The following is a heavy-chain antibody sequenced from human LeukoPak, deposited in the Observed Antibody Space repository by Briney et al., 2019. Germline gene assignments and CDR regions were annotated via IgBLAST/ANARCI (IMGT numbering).Heavy chain of an antibody. Sequence: PSETLSLTCTVSGGSISSGGYYWSWIRQHPGKGLEWIGYIYYSGSTYYNPSLKSRVTISVDTSKNQFPLKLSSVTAADTAVYYCAHGVWGSYRPFDYWGQGTLVTVSS. CDR2: IYYSGST. J-gene: IGHJ4*02. V-gene: IGHV4-31*03. CDR3: AHGVWGSYRPFDY. CDR1: GGSISSGGYY. D-gene: IGHD3-16*02.